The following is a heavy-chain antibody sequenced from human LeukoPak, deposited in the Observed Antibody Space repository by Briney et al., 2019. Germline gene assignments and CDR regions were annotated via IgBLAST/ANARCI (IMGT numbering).Heavy chain of an antibody. J-gene: IGHJ4*02. V-gene: IGHV3-21*01. CDR3: ARGGYTSGWDFDY. CDR1: GFNFRTYT. Sequence: PGGSLRLSCAASGFNFRTYTMNWVRQAPGRGLEWVSSISSSGSYIYYADSVKGRFTISRDNTKNSLYLQTNSLRAEDTAVYYCARGGYTSGWDFDYWGQGTLVTVSS. D-gene: IGHD6-19*01. CDR2: ISSSGSYI.